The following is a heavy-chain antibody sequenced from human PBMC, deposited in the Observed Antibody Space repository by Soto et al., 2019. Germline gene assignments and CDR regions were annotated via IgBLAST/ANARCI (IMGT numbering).Heavy chain of an antibody. D-gene: IGHD3-3*01. J-gene: IGHJ4*02. V-gene: IGHV4-39*01. CDR3: ATVDGFGVVTPFFEY. CDR1: GGSISSRSHY. CDR2: SYYRGST. Sequence: QLQLQESGPGLVKPSETLSLTCTVSGGSISSRSHYWGWIRQSPGKHLEWIGSSYYRGSTHYNPSLKTRVTISVDTSKNQVSLKVYSVTAADTAVYYCATVDGFGVVTPFFEYWGQGILVTVSS.